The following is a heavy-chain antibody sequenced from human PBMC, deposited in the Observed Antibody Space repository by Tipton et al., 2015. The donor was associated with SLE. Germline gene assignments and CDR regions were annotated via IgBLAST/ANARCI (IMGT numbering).Heavy chain of an antibody. D-gene: IGHD3-10*01. J-gene: IGHJ4*02. V-gene: IGHV3-23*01. CDR3: AKGPVILIRGVIPYLDF. Sequence: SLRLSCAASGFRFDNYAMSWVRQAPGKGLEWVSGITGSGATYYADSVQGRFTISRDNSKNTLYLQMNSLRAEDRAVYYCAKGPVILIRGVIPYLDFWGQGTLVTVSS. CDR1: GFRFDNYA. CDR2: ITGSGAT.